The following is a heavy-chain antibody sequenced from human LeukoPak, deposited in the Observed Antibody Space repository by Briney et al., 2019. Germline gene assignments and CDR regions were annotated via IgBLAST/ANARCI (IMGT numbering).Heavy chain of an antibody. CDR1: GFTFSSYG. J-gene: IGHJ4*02. Sequence: PGGSLRLSCAASGFTFSSYGMHWVRQAPGKGLEWVAFIRYDGSNKYYPGSVKGRFTISRENAKNSLYLQMNSLRAGDTAVYYCARGYALDYWGQGTLVTVSS. CDR2: IRYDGSNK. CDR3: ARGYALDY. V-gene: IGHV3-30*02. D-gene: IGHD5-12*01.